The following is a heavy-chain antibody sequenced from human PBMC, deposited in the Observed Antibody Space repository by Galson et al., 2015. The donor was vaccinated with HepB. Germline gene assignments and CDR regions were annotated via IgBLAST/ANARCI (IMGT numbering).Heavy chain of an antibody. D-gene: IGHD3-3*01. J-gene: IGHJ5*02. Sequence: SVKVSCKASGYTFTSYDINWVRQATGQGLEWMGWMNPNSGNTGYAQKFQGRVTMTRNTSISTAYMELSSLRSEDTAVYYCARAPTGTYYDFGSGYYNWCDPWGQGTLVSVSS. CDR1: GYTFTSYD. V-gene: IGHV1-8*01. CDR3: ARAPTGTYYDFGSGYYNWCDP. CDR2: MNPNSGNT.